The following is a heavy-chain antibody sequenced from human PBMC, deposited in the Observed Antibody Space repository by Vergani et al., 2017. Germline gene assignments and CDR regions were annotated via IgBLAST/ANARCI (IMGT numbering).Heavy chain of an antibody. D-gene: IGHD2-15*01. CDR1: GFTFSSYG. J-gene: IGHJ4*02. CDR2: IRYDGSNK. CDR3: AREDDVVVVAATPLDY. Sequence: QVQLVESGGGVVQPGGSLRLSCAASGFTFSSYGMHWVRQAPGKGLEWVAFIRYDGSNKYYADSVKGRFTISRDNSKNTLYLQMNSLRAEDTAVYYCAREDDVVVVAATPLDYWGQGTLVTVSS. V-gene: IGHV3-30*02.